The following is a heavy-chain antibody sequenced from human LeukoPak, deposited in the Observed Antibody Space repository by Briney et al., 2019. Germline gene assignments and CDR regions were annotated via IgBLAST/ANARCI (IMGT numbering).Heavy chain of an antibody. Sequence: ASVKVSCKTSGYTFIDSYIHWVRQATGQGLEWMGWINPNNGDTIYAQKFQDRVKMTRDPSITTAYMELTKLRSDDTAVYYCARPDYDDDDSSGTHDWGQGTLVTVSS. CDR2: INPNNGDT. CDR3: ARPDYDDDDSSGTHD. V-gene: IGHV1-2*02. J-gene: IGHJ4*02. D-gene: IGHD4-17*01. CDR1: GYTFIDSY.